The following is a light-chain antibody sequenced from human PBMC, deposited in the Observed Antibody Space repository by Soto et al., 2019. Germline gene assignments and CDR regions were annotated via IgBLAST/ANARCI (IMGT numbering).Light chain of an antibody. CDR2: GAS. Sequence: ETVMTQSPATLSVSPGEGTTLSCRASQSVSGDLAWYQQKPGQAPRLLIYGASTRATGIPARFSGSGSGTEFTLTISSLQSEDFAVYYCQQYGNWPLTFGQGTRLEIK. CDR1: QSVSGD. V-gene: IGKV3-15*01. CDR3: QQYGNWPLT. J-gene: IGKJ5*01.